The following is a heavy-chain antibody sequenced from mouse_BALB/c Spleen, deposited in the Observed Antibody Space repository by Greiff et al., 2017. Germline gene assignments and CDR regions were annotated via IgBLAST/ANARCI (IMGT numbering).Heavy chain of an antibody. V-gene: IGHV14-3*02. CDR2: IDPANGNT. J-gene: IGHJ4*01. Sequence: VQLQQSGAELVKPGASVKLSCTASGFNIKDTYMHWVKQRPEQGLEWIGRIDPANGNTKYDPKFQGKATITADTSSNTAYLQLSSLTSEDTAVYYSAKAMDDYDRGYAMDYWGQGTSVTVSS. CDR3: AKAMDDYDRGYAMDY. CDR1: GFNIKDTY. D-gene: IGHD2-4*01.